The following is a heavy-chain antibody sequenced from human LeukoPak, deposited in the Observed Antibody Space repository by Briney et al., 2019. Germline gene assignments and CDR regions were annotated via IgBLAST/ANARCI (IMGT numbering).Heavy chain of an antibody. V-gene: IGHV4-34*01. J-gene: IGHJ6*03. CDR3: ARGRRLDAYYYYMDV. CDR1: GGSFSGYY. Sequence: PSETLSLTCAVYGGSFSGYYWSWIRQPPGKGLEWIREINHSGSTNYKPSLKSRVTISVDTSKNQFSLKLSSVTAADTAVYYCARGRRLDAYYYYMDVWGKGTTVTVSS. D-gene: IGHD3-22*01. CDR2: INHSGST.